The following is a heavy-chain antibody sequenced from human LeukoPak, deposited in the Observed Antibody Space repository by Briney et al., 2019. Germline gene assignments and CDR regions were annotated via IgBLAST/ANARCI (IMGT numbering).Heavy chain of an antibody. CDR2: IKQDGSEK. CDR1: GLTFSSHW. CDR3: ARGPAAGYDY. D-gene: IGHD6-13*01. Sequence: QPGGSLRLSCAASGLTFSSHWMHWVRQAPGKGLEWVANIKQDGSEKYYVDSVKGRFTISRDNAKNSLYLQMNSLRAEDTAVYYCARGPAAGYDYWGQGTLVTVSS. J-gene: IGHJ4*02. V-gene: IGHV3-7*01.